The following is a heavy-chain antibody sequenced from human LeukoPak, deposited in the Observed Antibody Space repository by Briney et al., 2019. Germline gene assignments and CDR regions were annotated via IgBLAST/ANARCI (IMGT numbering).Heavy chain of an antibody. CDR3: ARFGSEDFDY. Sequence: SETLSLTCTVSGGSISSYYWSWIRQPPGKGLEWIGYIYYSGSTNYNPSLKSRVTISVDTSKNQFSLKLSSVTAADTAVYYCARFGSEDFDYWGQGTLVTVSS. CDR2: IYYSGST. CDR1: GGSISSYY. D-gene: IGHD3-10*01. V-gene: IGHV4-59*01. J-gene: IGHJ4*02.